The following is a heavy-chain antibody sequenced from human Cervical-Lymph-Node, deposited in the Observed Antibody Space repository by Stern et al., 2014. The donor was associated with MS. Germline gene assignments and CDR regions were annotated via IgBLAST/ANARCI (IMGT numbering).Heavy chain of an antibody. CDR2: ISSSSSSV. Sequence: EDQLVESGGGLVKPGGSLRLSCAASGFTFSSSRMNWVRQAPGKGLEWVSSISSSSSSVLYADSVRGRFTVSRDNANNSLYLQMNSLRAEDTAVYYCARDPRYCGGDCYRLWGQGTLVTVSS. CDR1: GFTFSSSR. V-gene: IGHV3-21*01. D-gene: IGHD2-21*02. CDR3: ARDPRYCGGDCYRL. J-gene: IGHJ4*02.